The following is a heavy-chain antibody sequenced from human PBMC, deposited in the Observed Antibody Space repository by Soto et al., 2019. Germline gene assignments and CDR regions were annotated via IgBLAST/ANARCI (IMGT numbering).Heavy chain of an antibody. V-gene: IGHV4-39*01. CDR2: IYYRGNS. Sequence: QLQLQESGPGLVKPSETLSLTCTISGVSINSSNDYWGWIRQPPGKGLEWIGTIYYRGNSLYNPSLKGRVTLSVDTSKSQLSLKVNSVTAAHTSVYYCARLSVGQLWTSWGQGSLVTVSS. CDR3: ARLSVGQLWTS. CDR1: GVSINSSNDY. J-gene: IGHJ5*02. D-gene: IGHD3-16*01.